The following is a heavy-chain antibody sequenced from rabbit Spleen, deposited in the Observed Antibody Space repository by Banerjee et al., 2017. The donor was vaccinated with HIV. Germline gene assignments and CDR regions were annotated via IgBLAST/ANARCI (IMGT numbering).Heavy chain of an antibody. D-gene: IGHD2-1*01. Sequence: QQQLVESGGGLVKPEGSLTLTCTASGVSFSDKDVMCWVRQAPGKGLEWIACINAVTGKAVYASWAKGRFTCSKTSSTTVTLQMTSLTAADTATYFCARESIYNGDGDIGHCNLWGPGTLVTVS. J-gene: IGHJ4*01. CDR1: GVSFSDKDV. CDR3: ARESIYNGDGDIGHCNL. V-gene: IGHV1S45*01. CDR2: INAVTGKA.